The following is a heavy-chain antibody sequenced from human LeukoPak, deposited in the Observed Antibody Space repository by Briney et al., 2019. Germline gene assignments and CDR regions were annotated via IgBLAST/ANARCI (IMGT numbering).Heavy chain of an antibody. V-gene: IGHV3-21*04. CDR3: AMIGLGYCSSTSCTDEGY. Sequence: PGGSLRLSCAASGFTFSSYSMNWVRQAPGKGLEWVSSISSSSSYIYYADSVKGRFTISRDNSKNTLYLQMNSLRAEDTAVYYCAMIGLGYCSSTSCTDEGYWGQGTLVTVSS. CDR2: ISSSSSYI. CDR1: GFTFSSYS. D-gene: IGHD2-2*01. J-gene: IGHJ4*02.